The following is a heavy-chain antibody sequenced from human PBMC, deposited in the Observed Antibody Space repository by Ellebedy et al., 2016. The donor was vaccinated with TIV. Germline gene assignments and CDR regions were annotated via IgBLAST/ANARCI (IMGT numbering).Heavy chain of an antibody. V-gene: IGHV4-34*01. CDR1: GGSFGNYF. CDR3: VRGETYCWECLHY. J-gene: IGHJ4*02. Sequence: SETLSLXXNVPGGSFGNYFWTWIRQPPGKGREWIGEINQNGGSYNPSLKSRVIISVDTSKNEFSLSLRSVTAGDTAIYYCVRGETYCWECLHYWGQGTLVTVSS. CDR2: INQNGG. D-gene: IGHD2-8*02.